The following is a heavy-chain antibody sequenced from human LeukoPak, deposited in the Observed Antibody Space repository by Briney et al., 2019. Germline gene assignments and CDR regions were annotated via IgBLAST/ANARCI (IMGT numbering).Heavy chain of an antibody. Sequence: GRSLRLSCTASGFSLRDHAMSWVRRAPGKGLEWVANIKQDGSEKNYVDSVKGRFTISRDNAKNSLYLQMNNLRVEDTAMYYCAGGTGFIIKDWGQGTLVTVSS. CDR2: IKQDGSEK. D-gene: IGHD3-9*01. CDR1: GFSLRDHA. J-gene: IGHJ4*02. V-gene: IGHV3-7*03. CDR3: AGGTGFIIKD.